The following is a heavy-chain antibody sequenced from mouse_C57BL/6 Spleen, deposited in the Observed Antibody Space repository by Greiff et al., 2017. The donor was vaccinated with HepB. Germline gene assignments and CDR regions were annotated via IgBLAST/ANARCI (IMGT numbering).Heavy chain of an antibody. J-gene: IGHJ4*01. D-gene: IGHD4-1*01. CDR3: ARSLGRGYAMDY. Sequence: QVQLQQPGAELVKPGDSVKLSCKASGYTFTSYWMQWVKQRPGQGLEWIGEIDPSDSYTNYNQKFKGKATLTVDTSSSTAYMQLSSLTSEDSAVYYCARSLGRGYAMDYWGQGTSVTVSS. CDR2: IDPSDSYT. V-gene: IGHV1-50*01. CDR1: GYTFTSYW.